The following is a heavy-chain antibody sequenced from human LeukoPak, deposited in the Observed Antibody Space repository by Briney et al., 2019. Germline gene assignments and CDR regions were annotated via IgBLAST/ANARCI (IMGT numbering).Heavy chain of an antibody. CDR3: ARDRRYNWNYVGGYWFDP. CDR2: IYSGGST. V-gene: IGHV3-66*01. Sequence: PGGSLRLSCAASGFTVSNNYMSWVRQAPGKGLEWVSVIYSGGSTYYADSVKGRFTISRDNSKNTLYLQMNSLRAGDTAVYYCARDRRYNWNYVGGYWFDPWGQGTLVTVSS. CDR1: GFTVSNNY. J-gene: IGHJ5*02. D-gene: IGHD1-7*01.